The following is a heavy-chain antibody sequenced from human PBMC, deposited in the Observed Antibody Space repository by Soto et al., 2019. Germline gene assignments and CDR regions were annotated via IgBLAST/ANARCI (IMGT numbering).Heavy chain of an antibody. CDR3: ARDRARALRFLEWLSRIGPHQFDP. CDR1: GFTFSSYW. V-gene: IGHV3-7*01. CDR2: IKQDGSEK. D-gene: IGHD3-3*01. Sequence: GGSLRLSCAASGFTFSSYWMSWVRQAPGKGLEWVANIKQDGSEKYYVDSVKGRFTISRDNAKNSLYLQMNSLRAEDTAVYYCARDRARALRFLEWLSRIGPHQFDPWGQGTLVTVSS. J-gene: IGHJ5*02.